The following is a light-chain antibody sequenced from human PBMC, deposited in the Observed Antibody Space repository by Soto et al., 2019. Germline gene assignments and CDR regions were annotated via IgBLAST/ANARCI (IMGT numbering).Light chain of an antibody. CDR3: SAWDDPLSALV. CDR2: RAS. J-gene: IGLJ2*01. CDR1: SSNIGSNY. V-gene: IGLV1-47*01. Sequence: QSVLTQPPSTSATPGQRVTISCSGSSSNIGSNYVYWYQQLPGTSPPRLLIYRASQRPSGVPDRFSGSKSGTSASLAISGLRSEDEADYYCSAWDDPLSALVFGGGTKLTVL.